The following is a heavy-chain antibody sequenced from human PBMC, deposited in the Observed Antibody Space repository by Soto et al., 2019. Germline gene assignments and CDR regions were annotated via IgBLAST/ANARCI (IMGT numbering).Heavy chain of an antibody. Sequence: SGPTLVNPTQTLTLTCTFSGFSLSTSGVGVGWIRQPPGKGLEWIGYIYYNGNTNYNPPLKSRVTMSVDTSKNQISLKLSSVTAADTAVYYCTRANWYSEYWGQGTLVTVSS. V-gene: IGHV4-61*08. CDR2: IYYNGNT. CDR3: TRANWYSEY. J-gene: IGHJ4*02. CDR1: GFSLSTSGVG. D-gene: IGHD7-27*01.